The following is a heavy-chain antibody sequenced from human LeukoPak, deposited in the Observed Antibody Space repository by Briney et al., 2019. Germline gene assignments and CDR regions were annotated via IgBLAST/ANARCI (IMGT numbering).Heavy chain of an antibody. CDR3: ARDRVVTTNYYNMDV. J-gene: IGHJ6*02. CDR2: INPNSGGS. CDR1: GYNFADYH. Sequence: ASVKVSCKASGYNFADYHIHWVRQAPGQGLEWMGWINPNSGGSNYAQKFQGRVTMTRDTSISTAYMELSRLRSDDTAVYYCARDRVVTTNYYNMDVWGQGTTVTVSS. V-gene: IGHV1-2*02. D-gene: IGHD3-22*01.